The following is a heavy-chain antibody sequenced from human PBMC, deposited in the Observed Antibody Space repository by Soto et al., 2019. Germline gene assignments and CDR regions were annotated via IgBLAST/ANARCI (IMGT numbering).Heavy chain of an antibody. V-gene: IGHV5-51*01. CDR3: ARQGSNGAYYYYGMDV. CDR2: IYPGDSDT. J-gene: IGHJ6*02. CDR1: GYRFSSYW. Sequence: GESLKISCKGSGYRFSSYWIAWVRQMPGKGPEWMGIIYPGDSDTIYSPSFQGQVTFSADKSTSTAYLQWSSLKASDTAMYYCARQGSNGAYYYYGMDVWRQGTTVTVPS. D-gene: IGHD2-8*01.